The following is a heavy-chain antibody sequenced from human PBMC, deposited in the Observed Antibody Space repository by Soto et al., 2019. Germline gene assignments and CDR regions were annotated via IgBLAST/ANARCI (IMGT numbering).Heavy chain of an antibody. CDR1: GYTFTRYG. D-gene: IGHD2-21*01. CDR2: INTNHGTR. V-gene: IGHV1-18*04. Sequence: QVQLVQSGGEVKKPGASVLVSCKTSGYTFTRYGLNWVRQAPGQGLVWMGWINTNHGTRNYEDKLQDRITLTTNTSPRTGHMEWRSRRSDDTAVYSRPIYCGDECEAGAKWGQGTLVTGPS. J-gene: IGHJ4*02. CDR3: PIYCGDECEAGAK.